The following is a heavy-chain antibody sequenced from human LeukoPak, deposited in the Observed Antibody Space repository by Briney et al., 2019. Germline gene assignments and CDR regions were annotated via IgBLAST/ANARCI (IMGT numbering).Heavy chain of an antibody. CDR3: ARVDFWSGYPTLDV. J-gene: IGHJ6*02. CDR1: GYTFTGYY. CDR2: INPNSGGT. D-gene: IGHD3-3*01. V-gene: IGHV1-2*02. Sequence: GASVKVSCKASGYTFTGYYMHWVRQAPGQGLEWMGWINPNSGGTNYAQKFQGRVTMTRDTSISTAYMELSRLRSDDTAVYYCARVDFWSGYPTLDVWGQGTTVTVSS.